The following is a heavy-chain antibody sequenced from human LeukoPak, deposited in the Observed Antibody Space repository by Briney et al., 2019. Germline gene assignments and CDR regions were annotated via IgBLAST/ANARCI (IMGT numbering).Heavy chain of an antibody. V-gene: IGHV3-48*04. J-gene: IGHJ4*02. D-gene: IGHD6-19*01. Sequence: GSLRLSCAASGFTFSSYSMNCVRQAPGKGLEGFSYISPSGSIIYYAAAVQGRFTISRDNARKSLYLQMNSLRGEDTAFYYCVRVSVADIYYFASWGQGTLVTVSS. CDR3: VRVSVADIYYFAS. CDR1: GFTFSSYS. CDR2: ISPSGSII.